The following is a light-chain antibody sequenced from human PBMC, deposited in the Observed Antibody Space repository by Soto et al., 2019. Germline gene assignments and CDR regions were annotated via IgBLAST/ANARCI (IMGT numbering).Light chain of an antibody. J-gene: IGKJ4*01. CDR3: QQYNVWPLT. CDR2: VAS. CDR1: QSVSSN. Sequence: EIVMTQSPATLSVSPGERATLYCRPSQSVSSNLAWYQQKPGQTPKLLIYVASTRATGIPARFSGSGSGTEFTLTISSLQSEDFAVYYCQQYNVWPLTFGGGTKVEFK. V-gene: IGKV3-15*01.